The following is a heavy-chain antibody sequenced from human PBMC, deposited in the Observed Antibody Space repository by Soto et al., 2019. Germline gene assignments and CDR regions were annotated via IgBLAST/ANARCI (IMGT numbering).Heavy chain of an antibody. CDR3: ARDSGPYDYGDYQPYCCYGMDV. D-gene: IGHD4-17*01. CDR2: IIPILGIA. Sequence: QVQLVQSGAEVKKPGSSVKVSCKASGGTFSSYTISWVRQAPGQGLEWMGRIIPILGIANYAQKFQGRVTITADKSTSTAYMELSSLRSEDTDVYYCARDSGPYDYGDYQPYCCYGMDVWGQGTTVTVSS. V-gene: IGHV1-69*08. J-gene: IGHJ6*02. CDR1: GGTFSSYT.